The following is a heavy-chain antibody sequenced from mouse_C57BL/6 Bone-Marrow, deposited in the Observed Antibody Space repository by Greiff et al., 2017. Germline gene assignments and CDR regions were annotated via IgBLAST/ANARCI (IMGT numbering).Heavy chain of an antibody. Sequence: VQLQQSGAELVRPGASVKLSCTASGFNIKDYYMHWVKQRPEQGLEWIGRIDPEDGDTEYAPKFPGKATMTADTSSNTAYLQLSSLTSEDTAVYYCTSYYGSSPDWYFDVWGTGTTVTVSA. D-gene: IGHD1-1*01. J-gene: IGHJ1*03. CDR1: GFNIKDYY. CDR3: TSYYGSSPDWYFDV. CDR2: IDPEDGDT. V-gene: IGHV14-1*01.